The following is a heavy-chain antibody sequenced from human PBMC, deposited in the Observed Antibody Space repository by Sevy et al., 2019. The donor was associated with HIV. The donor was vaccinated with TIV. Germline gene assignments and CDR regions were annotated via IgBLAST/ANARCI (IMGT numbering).Heavy chain of an antibody. D-gene: IGHD6-25*01. J-gene: IGHJ4*02. CDR3: ATHAGIAAAGRVFDY. V-gene: IGHV3-72*01. CDR1: GFTFSDHY. Sequence: GSLRLSCVASGFTFSDHYMEWVRQAPGKGLDWIGRTRNKADGYTTEYAASVKGRFTISRDESKNSLYVQMNSLKAEDTAVYYCATHAGIAAAGRVFDYWGQGTLVTVSS. CDR2: TRNKADGYTT.